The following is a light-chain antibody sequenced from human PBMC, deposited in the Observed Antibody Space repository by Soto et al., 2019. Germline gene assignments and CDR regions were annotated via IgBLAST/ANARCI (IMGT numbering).Light chain of an antibody. V-gene: IGLV2-11*01. CDR3: YSYAGTYTFV. CDR1: TSDIGASNF. CDR2: DVT. Sequence: QSVLTQPPSVSGSPGQSITVSCTGTTSDIGASNFVSWYQHLPGRAPKLLIYDVTERPSGVPDRFSGSKSGNTASLTISGLQTEDEADYYCYSYAGTYTFVFGTGTKVTVL. J-gene: IGLJ1*01.